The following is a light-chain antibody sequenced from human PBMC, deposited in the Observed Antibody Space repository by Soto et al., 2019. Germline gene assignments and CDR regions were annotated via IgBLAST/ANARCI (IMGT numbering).Light chain of an antibody. CDR3: KQRTNWRIT. V-gene: IGKV3D-20*02. J-gene: IGKJ5*01. CDR2: GAS. CDR1: QSVSSSY. Sequence: EIVLTQSPGTLSLSPGERATLSCRASQSVSSSYLAWYQQKPGQAPRLLIYGASSRATGIPDRFSGSGSGTDFTLTISRLEPEDFAVYYCKQRTNWRITFGQGTRVEIK.